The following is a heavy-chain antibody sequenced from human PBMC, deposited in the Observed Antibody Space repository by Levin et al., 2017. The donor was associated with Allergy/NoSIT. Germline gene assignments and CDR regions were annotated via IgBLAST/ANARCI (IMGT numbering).Heavy chain of an antibody. J-gene: IGHJ3*02. V-gene: IGHV2-5*02. Sequence: SGPTLVKPTQTLTLTCTFSGFSLSPSGVGVGWIRQPPGKALEWLALIYWDDDKRYSPSLKSRLTITKDTSKNQVVLTMTNMDPVDTATYYCAHTLYGDYGVGAFDIWGQGTMVTVSS. CDR1: GFSLSPSGVG. D-gene: IGHD4-17*01. CDR2: IYWDDDK. CDR3: AHTLYGDYGVGAFDI.